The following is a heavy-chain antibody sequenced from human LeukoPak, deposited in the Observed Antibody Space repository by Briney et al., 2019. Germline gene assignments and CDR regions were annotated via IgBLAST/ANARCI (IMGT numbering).Heavy chain of an antibody. J-gene: IGHJ6*02. Sequence: SVKVSCTASGGTFSSYAISWVRQAPGQGLEWMGGIIPIFGTANYAQKFQGRVTITADESTSTAYMELSSLRSEDTAVYYCARGMDRVVPAAILGPVDGMDVWGQGTTVTVSS. V-gene: IGHV1-69*13. CDR3: ARGMDRVVPAAILGPVDGMDV. CDR1: GGTFSSYA. D-gene: IGHD2-2*02. CDR2: IIPIFGTA.